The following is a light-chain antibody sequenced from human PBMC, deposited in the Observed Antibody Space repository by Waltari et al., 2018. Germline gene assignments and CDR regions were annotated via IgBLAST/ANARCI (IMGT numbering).Light chain of an antibody. CDR2: VNRDGSH. Sequence: QLVLTQSPSASASLGASVKLTCTLSSGHSSNILAWLQQQPEKGPRYLMKVNRDGSHSKGDEIPDRFSGSSSGAERYLTISSVQSDDEADYYCQTGGHGTWVFGGGTKLTVL. V-gene: IGLV4-69*01. J-gene: IGLJ3*02. CDR1: SGHSSNI. CDR3: QTGGHGTWV.